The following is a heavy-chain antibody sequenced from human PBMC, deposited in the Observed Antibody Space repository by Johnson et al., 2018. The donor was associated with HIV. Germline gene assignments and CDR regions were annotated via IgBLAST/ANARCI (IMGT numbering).Heavy chain of an antibody. CDR1: GFTFEDYA. CDR2: ISWNSDDI. V-gene: IGHV3-9*01. D-gene: IGHD1-26*01. Sequence: EVQLVESGGALVQPGRSLRLSCVASGFTFEDYAMYWVRQAQGKGLEWVSGISWNSDDIDYADSVKGRFTISRDNAKNSLYLQMNSLRAEDTALYYCARRGWELWTTQNAFDIWGQGTMVTVSS. CDR3: ARRGWELWTTQNAFDI. J-gene: IGHJ3*02.